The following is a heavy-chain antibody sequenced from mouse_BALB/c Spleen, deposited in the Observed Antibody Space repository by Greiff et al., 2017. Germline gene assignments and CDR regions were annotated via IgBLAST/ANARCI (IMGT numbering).Heavy chain of an antibody. Sequence: QVQLQQPGAELVKPGASVKLSCKASGYTFTSYWMHWVKQRPGQGLEWIGEIDPSDSYTNYNQKFKGKATLTVDKSSSTAYMQLSSLTSEDSAVYYCARTGTQFAYWGQGTLVTVSA. CDR1: GYTFTSYW. J-gene: IGHJ3*01. CDR2: IDPSDSYT. CDR3: ARTGTQFAY. V-gene: IGHV1-69*02. D-gene: IGHD4-1*01.